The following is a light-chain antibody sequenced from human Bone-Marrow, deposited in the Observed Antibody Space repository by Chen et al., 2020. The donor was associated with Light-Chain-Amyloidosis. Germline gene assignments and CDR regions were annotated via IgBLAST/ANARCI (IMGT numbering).Light chain of an antibody. J-gene: IGLJ3*02. CDR1: SRDVGYYNY. CDR2: EVS. Sequence: QSALTQPASVSGSPGQSITISCTGTSRDVGYYNYVSWYQQHSGKAPKLIIFEVSNRPAWVSDRFSGSKSGNTASLTISGVQAEDEGDYYCNAYSTTSMWVFGGGTKLIVL. V-gene: IGLV2-14*01. CDR3: NAYSTTSMWV.